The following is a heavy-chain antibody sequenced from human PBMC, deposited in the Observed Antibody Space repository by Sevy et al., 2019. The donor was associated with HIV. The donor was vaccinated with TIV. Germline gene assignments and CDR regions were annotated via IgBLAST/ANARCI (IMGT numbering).Heavy chain of an antibody. CDR2: MKEDGSER. V-gene: IGHV3-7*01. Sequence: GGSLRLSCAASGFTFSSYWMSWVRQAPGKGLEWVATMKEDGSERNYVDSVKGRFTISRDNAKNSLYLQMNSLRAEDTAVYYCARAPGIAAAGRNAFDIWGQGTMVTVSS. CDR3: ARAPGIAAAGRNAFDI. D-gene: IGHD6-13*01. CDR1: GFTFSSYW. J-gene: IGHJ3*02.